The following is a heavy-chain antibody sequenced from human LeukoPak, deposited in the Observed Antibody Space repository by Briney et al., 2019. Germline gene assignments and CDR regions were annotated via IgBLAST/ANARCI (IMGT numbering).Heavy chain of an antibody. CDR3: ARGPGHSFKY. CDR1: GYSISSGYY. CDR2: ISHTGNT. J-gene: IGHJ4*02. D-gene: IGHD1-1*01. V-gene: IGHV4-38-2*02. Sequence: SETLSLTCTVSGYSISSGYYWGWIRQPPGKGLEWLGEISHTGNTHYNPSLKSRVTVSVDISADMSTTRVSLNLKSVTAADMAIYYCARGPGHSFKYWGQGTRVTVSS.